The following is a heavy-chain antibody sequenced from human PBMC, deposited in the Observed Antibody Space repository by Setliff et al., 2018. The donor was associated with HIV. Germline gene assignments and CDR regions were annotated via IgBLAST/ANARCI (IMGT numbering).Heavy chain of an antibody. CDR3: AKSGLGVVVTAIHGALDY. V-gene: IGHV3-48*01. D-gene: IGHD2-21*02. J-gene: IGHJ4*02. CDR1: GFNFSTYS. CDR2: INTRSSTI. Sequence: GGSLRLSCASSGFNFSTYSMNWVRQAPGKGLEWVSYINTRSSTIYYADSVKGRFTISRDNAKNSLYLEMNSLRAEDTAVYYCAKSGLGVVVTAIHGALDYWGQGTLVTVSS.